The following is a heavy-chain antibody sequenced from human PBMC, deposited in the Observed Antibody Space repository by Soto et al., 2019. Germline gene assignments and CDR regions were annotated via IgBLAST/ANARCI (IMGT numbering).Heavy chain of an antibody. Sequence: QVQLVESGGGVVQPGGSLRLSCAASGFTFSSYPMHWVRQAPGKGLEWVAVISYDGSNKYYADSVKGRFTISRDNSKNTLYLQMNSLRAEDTAVYYCAKGFSLAGSVRHIDYWGQGTLVIVSS. CDR2: ISYDGSNK. V-gene: IGHV3-30-3*01. CDR3: AKGFSLAGSVRHIDY. D-gene: IGHD6-19*01. CDR1: GFTFSSYP. J-gene: IGHJ4*02.